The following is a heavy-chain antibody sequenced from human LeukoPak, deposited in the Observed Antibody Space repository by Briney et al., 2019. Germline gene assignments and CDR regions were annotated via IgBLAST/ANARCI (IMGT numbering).Heavy chain of an antibody. CDR3: ARHGEVAATPDNSGLDY. CDR2: IDPSDSYT. D-gene: IGHD2-15*01. V-gene: IGHV5-10-1*01. Sequence: GESLKISCQGSGSSFTSYWISWVRQMPGKGLEWMGRIDPSDSYTNYSPSFQGHVTISADKSISTAYLQWSSLKASDTAMYYCARHGEVAATPDNSGLDYWGQGTLVTVSS. CDR1: GSSFTSYW. J-gene: IGHJ4*02.